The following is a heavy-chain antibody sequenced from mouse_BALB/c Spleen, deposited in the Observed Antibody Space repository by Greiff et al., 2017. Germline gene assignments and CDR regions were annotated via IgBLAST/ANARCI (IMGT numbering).Heavy chain of an antibody. Sequence: QVQLQQSGAELVRPGTSVKVSCKASGYAFTNYLIEWVKQRPGQGLEWIGVINPGSGGTNYNEKFKGKATLTADKSSSTAYMQLSSLTSDDSAVYFCARWGITTAVEDSYWYFDVWGAGTTVTVSA. J-gene: IGHJ1*01. CDR3: ARWGITTAVEDSYWYFDV. V-gene: IGHV1-54*01. CDR2: INPGSGGT. CDR1: GYAFTNYL. D-gene: IGHD1-1*01.